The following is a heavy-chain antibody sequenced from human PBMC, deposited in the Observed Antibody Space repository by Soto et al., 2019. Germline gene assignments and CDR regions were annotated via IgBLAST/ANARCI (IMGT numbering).Heavy chain of an antibody. J-gene: IGHJ6*02. CDR2: IYYSGST. Sequence: SETLSLTCTVSGGSISSGGYYWSWIRQHPGKCLEWIGYIYYSGSTYYNPSLKSRVTISVDTSKNRFSLKLSSVTAADTAVYYCARGAYGGNSNYYYYYGMDVWGQGTTVTVYS. CDR3: ARGAYGGNSNYYYYYGMDV. D-gene: IGHD4-17*01. V-gene: IGHV4-31*03. CDR1: GGSISSGGYY.